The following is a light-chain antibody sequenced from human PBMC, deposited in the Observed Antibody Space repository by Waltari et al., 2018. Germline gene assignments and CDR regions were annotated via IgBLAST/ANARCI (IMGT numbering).Light chain of an antibody. CDR1: QSLLHSDGRTY. Sequence: DVVMTQTPLSLSVTPGQPASIPCKSSQSLLHSDGRTYLSWYVQKPGQPPQVLIYEVSSRLSGVPERFSGSGSGTEFTLTISSLQLEDFATYYCQQSYSTPFTFGPGTKVDIE. V-gene: IGKV2-29*01. CDR2: EVS. CDR3: QQSYSTPFT. J-gene: IGKJ3*01.